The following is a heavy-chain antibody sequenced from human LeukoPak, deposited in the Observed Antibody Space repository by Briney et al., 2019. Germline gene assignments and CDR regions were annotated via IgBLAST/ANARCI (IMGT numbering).Heavy chain of an antibody. Sequence: ASVKVSCKVSGYTLTELSMHWVRQAPGKGLEWMGGFDPEDGETIYAQKFQGRVTMTEDTSTDTAYMELSSLRSEDTAVYYCATDLIDYGGNSCWGQGTLVTVSS. V-gene: IGHV1-24*01. CDR2: FDPEDGET. CDR1: GYTLTELS. J-gene: IGHJ4*02. D-gene: IGHD4-23*01. CDR3: ATDLIDYGGNSC.